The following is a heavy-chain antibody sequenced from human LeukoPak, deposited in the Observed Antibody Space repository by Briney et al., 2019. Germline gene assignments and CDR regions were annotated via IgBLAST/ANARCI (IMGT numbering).Heavy chain of an antibody. J-gene: IGHJ4*02. CDR2: IIPIFGTA. D-gene: IGHD3-22*01. CDR3: ARDLGYDYGDD. CDR1: GGTFSSYA. V-gene: IGHV1-69*05. Sequence: SVKVSCKASGGTFSSYAISWVRQAPGQGPEWMGRIIPIFGTANYAQKFQGRVTITTDESTSTAYMELSSLRSEDTAVYYCARDLGYDYGDDWGQGTLVTVSS.